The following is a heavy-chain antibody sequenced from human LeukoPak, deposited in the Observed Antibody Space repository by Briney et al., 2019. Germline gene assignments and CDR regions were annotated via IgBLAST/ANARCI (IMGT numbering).Heavy chain of an antibody. V-gene: IGHV4-34*01. J-gene: IGHJ3*02. CDR2: INHSGST. CDR1: GGSFSGYY. D-gene: IGHD5-12*01. CDR3: ARFQQWLRPPVGFDI. Sequence: SETLSLTCAVYGGSFSGYYWSWIRQPPGKGLEWIGEINHSGSTNYNPSLKSRVTISVDTSKNQFSLKLRSVTAADTAMYYCARFQQWLRPPVGFDIWGQGTMVPVSS.